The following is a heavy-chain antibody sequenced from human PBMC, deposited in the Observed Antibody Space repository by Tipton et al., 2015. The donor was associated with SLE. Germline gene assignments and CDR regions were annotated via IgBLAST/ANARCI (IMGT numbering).Heavy chain of an antibody. CDR1: GYTFTSYG. CDR3: ARDREPSNDFWTGYYYYYGMDV. CDR2: ISAYNGNT. D-gene: IGHD3-3*01. Sequence: QSGPEVKKPGASVKVSCKASGYTFTSYGISWVRQAPGQGLEWMGWISAYNGNTNYAQKLQGRVTMTTDTSTSTAYMELRSLRSDDTAVYYCARDREPSNDFWTGYYYYYGMDVWGPGTTVTVSS. V-gene: IGHV1-18*01. J-gene: IGHJ6*02.